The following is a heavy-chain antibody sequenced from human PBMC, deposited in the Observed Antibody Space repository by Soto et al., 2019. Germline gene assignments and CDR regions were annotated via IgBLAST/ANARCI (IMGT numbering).Heavy chain of an antibody. CDR3: LKVMITFGGVIVPSRYFDY. J-gene: IGHJ4*02. Sequence: PGGSLRLSCAASGFTFSSYWMSWVRQAPGKGLEWVANIKQDGSEKYYVDSVKGRFTISRDNSKNSLYLQMNSLRAEDTAVYYCLKVMITFGGVIVPSRYFDYWGQGTLVTVSS. CDR2: IKQDGSEK. CDR1: GFTFSSYW. V-gene: IGHV3-7*03. D-gene: IGHD3-16*02.